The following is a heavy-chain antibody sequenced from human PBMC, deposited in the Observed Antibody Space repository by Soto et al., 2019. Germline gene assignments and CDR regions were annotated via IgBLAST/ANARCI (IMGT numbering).Heavy chain of an antibody. CDR2: IYDSGIH. CDR3: AIGYSRGYLVFWFAP. V-gene: IGHV4-31*03. D-gene: IGHD3-22*01. Sequence: SETLSLTCTVSGGSISTGGYFWSWIRQHPGKGLEWIGDIYDSGIHNSHPSLKSRVSISGDTSKNQFSLKLSSVTAADTAVYYFAIGYSRGYLVFWFAPLGQGTLVT. J-gene: IGHJ5*02. CDR1: GGSISTGGYF.